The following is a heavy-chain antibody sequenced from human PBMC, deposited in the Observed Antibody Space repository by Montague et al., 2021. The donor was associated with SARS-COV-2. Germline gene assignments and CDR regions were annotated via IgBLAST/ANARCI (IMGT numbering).Heavy chain of an antibody. CDR3: AREPKPVGYSYGYTFFDY. J-gene: IGHJ4*02. CDR1: GFTFSSYA. Sequence: RLSCAASGFTFSSYALHWVRQAPGKGPEWVAVISYNGRNKQFGDSVKGRATISRDNSKNTLYLQVDSLRTDDTAVYYCAREPKPVGYSYGYTFFDYWGQGTLVTVSS. V-gene: IGHV3-30*03. CDR2: ISYNGRNK. D-gene: IGHD5-18*01.